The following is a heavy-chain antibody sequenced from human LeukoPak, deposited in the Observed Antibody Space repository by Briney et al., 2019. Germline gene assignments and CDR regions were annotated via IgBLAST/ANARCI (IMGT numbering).Heavy chain of an antibody. CDR3: ARGYCSSTSCYGFADY. Sequence: SETLSLTCAVYGGSFSGYYWSWVRQPPGRGLEWIGEINHSGSTNYNPSPTSRVTISVDTSKNQFSLKLSSVPAADTAVYYCARGYCSSTSCYGFADYWGQGTLVTVSS. CDR2: INHSGST. CDR1: GGSFSGYY. D-gene: IGHD2-2*01. J-gene: IGHJ4*02. V-gene: IGHV4-34*01.